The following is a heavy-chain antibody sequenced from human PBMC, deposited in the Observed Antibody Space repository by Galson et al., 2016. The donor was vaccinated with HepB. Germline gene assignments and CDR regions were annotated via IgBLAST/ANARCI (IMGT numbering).Heavy chain of an antibody. J-gene: IGHJ5*02. CDR2: ITTSGSNI. Sequence: SLRLSCAASGFTFSSYSMNWVRQAPGKGLEWVSYITTSGSNIDYGDSVKGRFTISRDNAKNSLYLQMNSLRAEDTAVYYCARDWYSSPGSWGQGTLVTVSS. V-gene: IGHV3-48*04. CDR1: GFTFSSYS. CDR3: ARDWYSSPGS. D-gene: IGHD6-13*01.